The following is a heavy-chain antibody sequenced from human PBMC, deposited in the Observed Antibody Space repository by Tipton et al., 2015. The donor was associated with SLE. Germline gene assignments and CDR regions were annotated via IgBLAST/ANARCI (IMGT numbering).Heavy chain of an antibody. Sequence: TLSLTCTVSGGSISSGSYYWSWIRQPAGKGLEWIGYIYTSGSTNYNPSLKSRVPISVDTSKNQFSLKLSSVTAADTAVYYCARDPTMIVAFDIWGQGTMVTVSS. CDR1: GGSISSGSYY. CDR2: IYTSGST. J-gene: IGHJ3*02. D-gene: IGHD3-22*01. CDR3: ARDPTMIVAFDI. V-gene: IGHV4-61*09.